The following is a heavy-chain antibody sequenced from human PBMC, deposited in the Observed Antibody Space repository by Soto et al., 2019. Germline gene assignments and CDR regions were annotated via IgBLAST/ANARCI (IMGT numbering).Heavy chain of an antibody. V-gene: IGHV3-23*01. J-gene: IGHJ4*02. Sequence: EVQLLESGGKLVQPGGSLTLSCAASGFTFSTYAMAWVRQAPGKGLEWVSGVSASGLNTDYADPVKGRFYISRDNSKNAVSLQINGLRADDTVWCYCAADRPRRPSGYFFDNWGEGAVVTVSS. D-gene: IGHD1-1*01. CDR2: VSASGLNT. CDR1: GFTFSTYA. CDR3: AADRPRRPSGYFFDN.